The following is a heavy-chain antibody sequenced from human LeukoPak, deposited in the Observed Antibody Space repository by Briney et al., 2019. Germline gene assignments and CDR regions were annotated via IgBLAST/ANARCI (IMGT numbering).Heavy chain of an antibody. Sequence: SETLSLTCAVYGGSFSGYYWSWIRQPPGKGLEWIGEINHSGSTNYNPSLKSRVTISVDTSKNQFSLKLSSVSAADTAVYYCARGKRGYSYSYPYWGEGSLVAVCS. CDR2: INHSGST. CDR3: ARGKRGYSYSYPY. D-gene: IGHD5-18*01. J-gene: IGHJ4*02. CDR1: GGSFSGYY. V-gene: IGHV4-34*01.